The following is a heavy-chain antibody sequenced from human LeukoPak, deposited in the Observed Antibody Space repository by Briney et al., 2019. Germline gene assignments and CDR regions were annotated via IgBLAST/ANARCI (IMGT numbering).Heavy chain of an antibody. Sequence: GGSLRLSCAASGFTFSSYAMSWVRQAPGKGLEWVSAISNSGGSAYYADSVKGRFTISRDNSKNTLYLQMNSLRAEDTAVYYCAPWTRGVTTVPAYWGQGTLVTVSS. CDR1: GFTFSSYA. D-gene: IGHD4-17*01. CDR2: ISNSGGSA. V-gene: IGHV3-23*01. CDR3: APWTRGVTTVPAY. J-gene: IGHJ4*02.